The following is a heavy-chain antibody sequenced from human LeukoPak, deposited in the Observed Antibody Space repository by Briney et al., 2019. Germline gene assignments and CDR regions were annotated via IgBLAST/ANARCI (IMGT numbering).Heavy chain of an antibody. CDR1: GFTFSSYW. CDR2: IKQDGTEK. D-gene: IGHD6-6*01. CDR3: ARDVRPDY. J-gene: IGHJ4*02. Sequence: GGSLRLSYAASGFTFSSYWMSWVRQAPGEGLEWVANIKQDGTEKYYMDSVKGRFSNPRDNAKNSLYLQMNALRAEDTAVYYCARDVRPDYWGQGTLVTVST. V-gene: IGHV3-7*04.